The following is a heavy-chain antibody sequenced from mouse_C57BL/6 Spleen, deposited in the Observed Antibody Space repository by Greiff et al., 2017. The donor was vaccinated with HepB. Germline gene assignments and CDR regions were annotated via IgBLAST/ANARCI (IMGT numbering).Heavy chain of an antibody. CDR2: INYDGSST. CDR3: ARATTTVYFDY. CDR1: GFTFSDYY. Sequence: EVMLVESEGGLVQPGSSMKLSCTASGFTFSDYYMAWVRQVPEKGLEWVANINYDGSSTYYLDSLKSRFIISRDNAKKILYLQMSSLKSEDTATYYCARATTTVYFDYWGQGTTLTVSS. D-gene: IGHD1-1*01. J-gene: IGHJ2*01. V-gene: IGHV5-16*01.